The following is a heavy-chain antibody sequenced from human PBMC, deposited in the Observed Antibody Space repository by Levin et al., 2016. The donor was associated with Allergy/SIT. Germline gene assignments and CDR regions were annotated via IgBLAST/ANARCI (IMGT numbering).Heavy chain of an antibody. Sequence: GESLKISCAASGFTFSSYGMHWVRQAPGKGLEWVAVISYDGSNKYYADSVKGRFTISRDNSKNTLYLQMNSLRAEDTAVYYCANSAFDIWGQGTMVTVSS. CDR3: ANSAFDI. J-gene: IGHJ3*02. V-gene: IGHV3-30*18. CDR1: GFTFSSYG. CDR2: ISYDGSNK.